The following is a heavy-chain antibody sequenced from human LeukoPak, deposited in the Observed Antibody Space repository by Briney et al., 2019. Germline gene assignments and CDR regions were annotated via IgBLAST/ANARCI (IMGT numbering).Heavy chain of an antibody. CDR1: GFTFSSYS. D-gene: IGHD3-10*01. CDR3: ARGLRGFGEFPDY. J-gene: IGHJ4*02. Sequence: GGSLRLSCAASGFTFSSYSMNWVRQAPGKGLEWVSSISSSSYIYYADSVKGRFTIPRDNAKNSLYLQMNSLRAEDTAVYYCARGLRGFGEFPDYWGQGTLVTVSS. V-gene: IGHV3-21*01. CDR2: ISSSSYI.